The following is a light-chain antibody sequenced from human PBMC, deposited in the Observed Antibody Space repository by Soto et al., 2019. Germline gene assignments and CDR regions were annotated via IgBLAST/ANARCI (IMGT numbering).Light chain of an antibody. Sequence: EIVLTQSPATLSLSPGETATLSCTASQSVSSYLGWYQQKPGQAPRLLIYDASNRATGIPARFRGSGSGTDFTLTISILEPEDFAVYYCQQHRNRPGGATFGQGTRLGI. CDR1: QSVSSY. CDR2: DAS. J-gene: IGKJ5*01. CDR3: QQHRNRPGGAT. V-gene: IGKV3-11*01.